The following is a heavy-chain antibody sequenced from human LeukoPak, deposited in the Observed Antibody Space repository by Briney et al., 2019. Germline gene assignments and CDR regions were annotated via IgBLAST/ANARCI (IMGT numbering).Heavy chain of an antibody. D-gene: IGHD3-3*01. J-gene: IGHJ4*02. Sequence: VASVKVSCKVSGYTLTELSMHWVRQAPGKGLEWMGGFDPEDGETIYAQKFQGRVTMTEDTSTDTAYMELSSLRSEDTAVYYCATVGLYYDFWSGYYRLWGQGTLVTVSS. V-gene: IGHV1-24*01. CDR1: GYTLTELS. CDR2: FDPEDGET. CDR3: ATVGLYYDFWSGYYRL.